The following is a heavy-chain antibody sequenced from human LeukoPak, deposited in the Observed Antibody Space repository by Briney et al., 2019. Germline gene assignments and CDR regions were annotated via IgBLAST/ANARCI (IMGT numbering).Heavy chain of an antibody. CDR2: ISNSGSNT. Sequence: GGSLRLSCAASGFTFSSYAMSWVRQAPGKGLEWVSVISNSGSNTYYVHSVKGRFTISRDNSKDTLYLQMNSLRAEDTAVYYCAKAKAGYSFDYWGQGTLVTVSS. V-gene: IGHV3-23*01. CDR3: AKAKAGYSFDY. J-gene: IGHJ4*02. D-gene: IGHD1-1*01. CDR1: GFTFSSYA.